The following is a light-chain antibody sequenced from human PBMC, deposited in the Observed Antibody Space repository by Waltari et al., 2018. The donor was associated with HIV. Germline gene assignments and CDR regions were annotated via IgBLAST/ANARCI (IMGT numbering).Light chain of an antibody. CDR1: HSIATN. V-gene: IGKV3-15*01. CDR2: DAS. Sequence: EIVMTQSPATLWLSPGETATLSCRTRHSIATNLAWYQQKRGQAPKLLIYDASTGAAGVPPRFSGSGYGTEFNLTIDSLQSDDFAIYYCQQYNNWPYTFARGSKVEVK. CDR3: QQYNNWPYT. J-gene: IGKJ2*01.